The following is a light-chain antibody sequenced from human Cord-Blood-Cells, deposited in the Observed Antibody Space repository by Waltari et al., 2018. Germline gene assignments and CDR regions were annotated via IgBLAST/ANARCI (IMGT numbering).Light chain of an antibody. CDR2: WAS. CDR1: QSVLYNSNNKNY. V-gene: IGKV4-1*01. J-gene: IGKJ1*01. Sequence: DIVMTQSPDSLTVSLGERATINCKSSQSVLYNSNNKNYLAWYQRKPGQPPKLLIYWASTRESGVPDRFSGSGSGTDFTLTISSLQAEDVAVYYCQQYYSTPWTFGQGTKVEIK. CDR3: QQYYSTPWT.